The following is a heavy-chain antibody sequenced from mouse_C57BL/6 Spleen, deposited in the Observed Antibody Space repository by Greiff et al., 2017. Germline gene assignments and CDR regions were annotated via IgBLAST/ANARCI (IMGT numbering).Heavy chain of an antibody. V-gene: IGHV1-69*01. CDR1: GYTFTSYW. CDR3: AKSRYYGSPFDY. D-gene: IGHD1-1*01. CDR2: IDPSDSYT. J-gene: IGHJ2*01. Sequence: QVQLQQPGAELVMPGASVKLSCKASGYTFTSYWMPWVKQRPGPGLEWIGEIDPSDSYTNYNQKFKGKSTLTVDKSASTAYMQLSSLTSEVSAVDNCAKSRYYGSPFDYWGQGTTLTVSS.